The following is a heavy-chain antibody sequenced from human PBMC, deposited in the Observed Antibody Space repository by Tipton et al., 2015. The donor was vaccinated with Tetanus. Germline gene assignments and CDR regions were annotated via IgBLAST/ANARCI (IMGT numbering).Heavy chain of an antibody. CDR1: GFTFTDFY. V-gene: IGHV3-11*04. CDR2: ITGSGSTI. J-gene: IGHJ4*02. CDR3: ARDEIGTFDC. Sequence: GSLRLSCAASGFTFTDFYMSWIRQAPGKGLEWLSYITGSGSTIHYADSVKGRFTISRDYAKNSLYLQMNGLRADDTAIYYCARDEIGTFDCGGQGALVTVSS. D-gene: IGHD5-24*01.